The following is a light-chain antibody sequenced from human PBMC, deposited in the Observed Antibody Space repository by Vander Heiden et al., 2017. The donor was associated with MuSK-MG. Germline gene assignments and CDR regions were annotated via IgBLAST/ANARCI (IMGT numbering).Light chain of an antibody. V-gene: IGKV4-1*01. CDR3: QQDDTSPQT. CDR1: QSLLSNNKNF. CDR2: WAS. Sequence: DIVMTQSPDSLAVSLGERATINCKSSQSLLSNNKNFLAWYQQKAGQPPKLLFYWASTRESGVPDRFGGSGSGAAFTLTISSLQAEDVAVYYCQQDDTSPQTFGQGTKVEIK. J-gene: IGKJ1*01.